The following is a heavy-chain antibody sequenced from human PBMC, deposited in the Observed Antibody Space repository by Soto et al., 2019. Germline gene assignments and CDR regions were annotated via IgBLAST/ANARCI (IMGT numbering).Heavy chain of an antibody. CDR2: IKQDGSEK. D-gene: IGHD3-3*01. CDR3: ARDTTDFWSGYYDY. J-gene: IGHJ4*02. Sequence: GGSLRLSCAASGFTFSSYWMSWVRQAPGKGLEWVANIKQDGSEKYYVDSVKGRFTISRDNAKNSLYLQMNSLRAEDTAVYYCARDTTDFWSGYYDYWGQGTLVTVSS. CDR1: GFTFSSYW. V-gene: IGHV3-7*01.